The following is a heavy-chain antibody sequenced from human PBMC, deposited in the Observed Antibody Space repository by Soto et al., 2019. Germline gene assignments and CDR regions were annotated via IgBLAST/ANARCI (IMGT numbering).Heavy chain of an antibody. J-gene: IGHJ5*02. V-gene: IGHV5-10-1*01. CDR2: IDPSDSYT. Sequence: GESLKISCKGSGYSFTSYWISWVRQMPGKGLEWMGRIDPSDSYTNYSPSFQGHVTISADKSISTAYLQWSSLKASDTAMYYCAVGDDCGGDCYPNIYDPWGQGTRVTVSS. CDR3: AVGDDCGGDCYPNIYDP. D-gene: IGHD2-21*02. CDR1: GYSFTSYW.